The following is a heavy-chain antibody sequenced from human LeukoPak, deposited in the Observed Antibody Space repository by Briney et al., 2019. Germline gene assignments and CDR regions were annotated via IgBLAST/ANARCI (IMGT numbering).Heavy chain of an antibody. CDR2: IHTSGDT. Sequence: GGALRLSCAASGLTGSHNYVSWVRQAPGKGLEWVSAIHTSGDTCYADSVKGRFTISRDTSRNTLYLQINSLRVEDTAVYYCIVFGDSNHWGQGTLVTVSS. V-gene: IGHV3-53*01. J-gene: IGHJ5*02. CDR1: GLTGSHNY. D-gene: IGHD4-17*01. CDR3: IVFGDSNH.